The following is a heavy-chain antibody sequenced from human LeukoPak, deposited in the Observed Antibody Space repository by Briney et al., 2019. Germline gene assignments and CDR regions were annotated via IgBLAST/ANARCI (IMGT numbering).Heavy chain of an antibody. CDR2: IHITGDT. Sequence: GGSLRLSCAVSGFSVSGNYMSWVRQAPGKGLEWVSFIHITGDTFYADSVKGRFTISRDNAKNSLYPQLNSLRAEDPAVYYRARDRVEIATAPGGLHYYYTDVWGKGTTVTVPS. CDR1: GFSVSGNY. V-gene: IGHV3-66*01. J-gene: IGHJ6*03. CDR3: ARDRVEIATAPGGLHYYYTDV. D-gene: IGHD5-24*01.